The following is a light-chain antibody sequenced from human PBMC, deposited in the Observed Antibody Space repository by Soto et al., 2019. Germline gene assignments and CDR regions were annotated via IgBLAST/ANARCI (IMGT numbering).Light chain of an antibody. CDR1: QGISNY. V-gene: IGKV1-17*03. CDR2: AAS. CDR3: LQHDNFPRT. Sequence: DIQMTQSPSVMPASVGDRVTITCRARQGISNYLVWFHKKQGKVTKRLIYAASSLESGVPSRFRGSGSGTEFTLTISSLQPEDFATYFCLQHDNFPRTFGQGTKVDIK. J-gene: IGKJ1*01.